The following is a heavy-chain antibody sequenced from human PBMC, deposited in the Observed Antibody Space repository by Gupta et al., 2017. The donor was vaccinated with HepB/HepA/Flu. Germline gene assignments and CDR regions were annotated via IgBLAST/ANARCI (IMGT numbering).Heavy chain of an antibody. CDR2: TLSDGGNK. CDR3: ARGNYGLDV. Sequence: QGQLVESGGGVVQPGRSLRLSCAASGFTLISYNMYWVRQAPGKGLEWVTLTLSDGGNKYYADSVKGRFTISRENSKNTLYLKMNSLRGEDTAVYYCARGNYGLDVWGQGTTVSVSS. CDR1: GFTLISYN. V-gene: IGHV3-30-3*01. J-gene: IGHJ6*02.